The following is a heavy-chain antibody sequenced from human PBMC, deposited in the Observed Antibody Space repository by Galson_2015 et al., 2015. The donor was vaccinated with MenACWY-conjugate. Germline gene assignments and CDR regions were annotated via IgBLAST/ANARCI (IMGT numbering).Heavy chain of an antibody. D-gene: IGHD2-15*01. CDR3: ARDLGFCSGGTCYSVYDS. V-gene: IGHV3-7*03. Sequence: SLRLSCAASGFTFNNYWMNWVRQAPGKGLEWVASIKEDGSDKYYVDSVKGRSTISRDNAPNSLYLQMNSLRADDTAVYYCARDLGFCSGGTCYSVYDSWGQGTLVTVSS. CDR2: IKEDGSDK. CDR1: GFTFNNYW. J-gene: IGHJ4*02.